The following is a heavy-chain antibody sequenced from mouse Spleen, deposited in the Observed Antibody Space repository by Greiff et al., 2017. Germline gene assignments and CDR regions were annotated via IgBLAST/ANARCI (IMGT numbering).Heavy chain of an antibody. J-gene: IGHJ4*01. Sequence: VQLQQSGPELVKPGASVKISCKASGYTFTDYYMNWVKQSHGKSLEWIGDINPNNGGTSYNQKFKGKATLTVDKSSSTAYMELRSLTSEDSAVYYCARKGINSLLRLPYAMDYWGQGTSVTVSS. CDR3: ARKGINSLLRLPYAMDY. CDR1: GYTFTDYY. CDR2: INPNNGGT. V-gene: IGHV1-26*01. D-gene: IGHD1-2*01.